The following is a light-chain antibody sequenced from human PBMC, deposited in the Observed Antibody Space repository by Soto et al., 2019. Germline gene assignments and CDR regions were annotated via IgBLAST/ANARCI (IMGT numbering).Light chain of an antibody. CDR3: SSYTSSNTLV. CDR1: SSDVGGYKY. CDR2: DVS. V-gene: IGLV2-14*01. Sequence: QSVLTQPASVSGSPGQSITISCTGTSSDVGGYKYVSWYQQHPGKAPKLVIYDVSNRPSGVSHRFSGSKSGNTASLTISGLQAEYEADSYCSSYTSSNTLVFGPGTEVTV. J-gene: IGLJ1*01.